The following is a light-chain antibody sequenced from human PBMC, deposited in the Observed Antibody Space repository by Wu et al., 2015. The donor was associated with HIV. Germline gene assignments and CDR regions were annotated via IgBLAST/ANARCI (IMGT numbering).Light chain of an antibody. CDR2: GAS. Sequence: EIVLTQSPDTLSLSPGERATLSCRASQSASSSYLAWYQHKPGQAPRLLIYGASNRATGIPDRFSGSASGTDFTLTISRVEPEDLAVYYCQQYGGSPAYSFGQGTKLEIK. CDR1: QSASSSY. V-gene: IGKV3-20*01. CDR3: QQYGGSPAYS. J-gene: IGKJ2*03.